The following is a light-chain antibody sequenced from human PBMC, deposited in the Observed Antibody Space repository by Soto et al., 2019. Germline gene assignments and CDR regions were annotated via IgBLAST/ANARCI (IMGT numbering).Light chain of an antibody. Sequence: QSALTQPASVSGSPGQSITISCTGTSSDVGGYNYVSWYQQHPGKAPKLMIYGDNNRPSGVPDRFSGSKSGTSASLAISGLQSEDEADYYCAAWDASLDGYVFGTGTKVTVL. J-gene: IGLJ1*01. CDR1: SSDVGGYNY. CDR2: GDN. V-gene: IGLV2-14*01. CDR3: AAWDASLDGYV.